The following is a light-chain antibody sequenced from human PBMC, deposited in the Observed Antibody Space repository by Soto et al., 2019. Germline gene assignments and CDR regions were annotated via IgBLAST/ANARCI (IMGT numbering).Light chain of an antibody. CDR2: EVT. Sequence: QSALTQPPSASGSPGQSVTISCTGTSSDVGAYNYVSWYQQHPGKAPKLMIYEVTKRPSGVPDRFSGSKSGNTASLTVSGLQADDEADYYCGSFAGSSNVVFGGGTKLTVL. V-gene: IGLV2-8*01. J-gene: IGLJ2*01. CDR3: GSFAGSSNVV. CDR1: SSDVGAYNY.